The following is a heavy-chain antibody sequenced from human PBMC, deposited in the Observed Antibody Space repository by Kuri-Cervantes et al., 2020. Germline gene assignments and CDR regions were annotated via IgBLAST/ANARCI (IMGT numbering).Heavy chain of an antibody. D-gene: IGHD4-17*01. Sequence: SETLSLTCTVSGGSISSGGYYWSWIRQPPGKGLEWIGYIYYSGSTYYNPSLMSLVTISVDTSKNQFSLKLSSVTAADTAVYYCARGLFYGDYDRVSVKLYFDLWGRGTLVTVSS. CDR3: ARGLFYGDYDRVSVKLYFDL. CDR1: GGSISSGGYY. V-gene: IGHV4-31*01. CDR2: IYYSGST. J-gene: IGHJ2*01.